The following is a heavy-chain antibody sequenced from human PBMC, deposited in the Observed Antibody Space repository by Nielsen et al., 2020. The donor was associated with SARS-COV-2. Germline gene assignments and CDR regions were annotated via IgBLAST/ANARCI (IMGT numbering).Heavy chain of an antibody. J-gene: IGHJ5*02. CDR3: ARSGAVAGIYNWFDP. D-gene: IGHD6-19*01. CDR2: IDPSDSYT. V-gene: IGHV5-10-1*04. Sequence: VRQMPGKGLEWMGRIDPSDSYTNYSPSFQGQVTISADKSISTAYLQWSSLKASDTAMYYCARSGAVAGIYNWFDPWGQGTLVTVSS.